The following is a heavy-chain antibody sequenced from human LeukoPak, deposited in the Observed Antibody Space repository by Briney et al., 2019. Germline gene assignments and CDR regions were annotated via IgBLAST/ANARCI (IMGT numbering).Heavy chain of an antibody. CDR3: ARLSYDPSGYYDY. CDR2: VNSDGSST. D-gene: IGHD3-22*01. V-gene: IGHV3-74*01. Sequence: GGSLRLSCAASGFTFSSYCMHWVRQAPGKGLVWVSRVNSDGSSTIYADSVKGRFTIYRDNARNTVYLQMNSLRAEDTAIYFCARLSYDPSGYYDYWGQGTLVTVSS. CDR1: GFTFSSYC. J-gene: IGHJ4*02.